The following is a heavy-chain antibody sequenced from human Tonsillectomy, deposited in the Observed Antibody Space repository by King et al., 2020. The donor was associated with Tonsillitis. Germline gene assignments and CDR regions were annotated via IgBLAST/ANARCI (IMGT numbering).Heavy chain of an antibody. V-gene: IGHV3-30*18. CDR3: AKDKRNYYDSSGYYYVYGMDV. D-gene: IGHD3-22*01. Sequence: VQLVESGGGVVQPGRSLRLSCAASGFTFSSYGTHWGRQAPGEGLEWVAGISFDGSNKYFADSVKGRFPISRDNSKNTLYLQMNSLRAEETAVYYCAKDKRNYYDSSGYYYVYGMDVWGQGTTVTVSS. CDR2: ISFDGSNK. J-gene: IGHJ6*02. CDR1: GFTFSSYG.